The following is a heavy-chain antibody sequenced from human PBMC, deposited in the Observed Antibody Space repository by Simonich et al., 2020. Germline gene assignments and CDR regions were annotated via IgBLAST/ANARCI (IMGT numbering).Heavy chain of an antibody. Sequence: EVQLVQSGAEVKKPGATVKISCKVSGYTFTDYYMHWVQQAPGKGCEWMRMVTPEDGEKKYAEKFQGRVNIPADTSTDTAYMELSSLRSEDTAVYYCATGFEYSSSSWAFDIWGQGTMVTVSS. V-gene: IGHV1-69-2*01. J-gene: IGHJ3*02. D-gene: IGHD6-6*01. CDR2: VTPEDGEK. CDR1: GYTFTDYY. CDR3: ATGFEYSSSSWAFDI.